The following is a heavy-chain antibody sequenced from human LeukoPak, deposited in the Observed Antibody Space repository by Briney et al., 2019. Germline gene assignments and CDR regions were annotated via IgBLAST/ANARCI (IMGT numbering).Heavy chain of an antibody. CDR3: AELGITMIGGV. CDR1: GFTFDNFE. V-gene: IGHV3-48*03. D-gene: IGHD3-10*02. Sequence: PGVSLRLSCAASGFTFDNFEMTWVRQAPGRGLEWLSYISSVGSNIYYADSVKGRLTISRDNAKNSLYLQMNSLRAEDTAVYYCAELGITMIGGVWGKGTTVTISS. J-gene: IGHJ6*04. CDR2: ISSVGSNI.